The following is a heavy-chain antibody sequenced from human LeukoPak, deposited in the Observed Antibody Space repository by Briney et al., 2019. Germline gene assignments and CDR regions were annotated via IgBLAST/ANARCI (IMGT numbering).Heavy chain of an antibody. CDR3: ARHGTGQYFDY. V-gene: IGHV5-51*01. Sequence: GESLKISCKGSGYTFTNYWIGWVRQMPGNGLECMGIIYPGDSDTRYIPSFQGQVTISADRSISTAYLQWSSLKASDTAMYYCARHGTGQYFDYWGQGTLVTVSS. D-gene: IGHD1-7*01. CDR2: IYPGDSDT. J-gene: IGHJ4*02. CDR1: GYTFTNYW.